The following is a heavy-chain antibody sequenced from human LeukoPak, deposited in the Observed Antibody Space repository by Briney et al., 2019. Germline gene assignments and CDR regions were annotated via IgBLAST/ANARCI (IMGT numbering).Heavy chain of an antibody. Sequence: NPSETLSLTCTVSGGSISSSSYYWGWIRQPPGKGLEWIGSIYYSGSTYYNPSLKSRVTISVDTSKNQFSLKLSSVTAADTAVYYCARSAQDSVYSSGWYYYYYYMDVWGKGTTVTVSS. V-gene: IGHV4-39*07. CDR1: GGSISSSSYY. CDR2: IYYSGST. D-gene: IGHD6-19*01. J-gene: IGHJ6*03. CDR3: ARSAQDSVYSSGWYYYYYYMDV.